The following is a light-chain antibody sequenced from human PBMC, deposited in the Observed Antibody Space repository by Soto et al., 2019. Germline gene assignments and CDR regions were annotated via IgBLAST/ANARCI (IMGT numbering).Light chain of an antibody. Sequence: QSVLTQPPSASGSPGQSVTISCTGTKNDIGVYDFVSWYQHHPGKAPRLIIYEVVQRPSGVPDRFSGSRSGTSASLAISGLQSEDEADYYCATWDDSVFVFGTGTKLTVL. J-gene: IGLJ1*01. CDR3: ATWDDSVFV. CDR1: KNDIGVYDF. V-gene: IGLV2-8*01. CDR2: EVV.